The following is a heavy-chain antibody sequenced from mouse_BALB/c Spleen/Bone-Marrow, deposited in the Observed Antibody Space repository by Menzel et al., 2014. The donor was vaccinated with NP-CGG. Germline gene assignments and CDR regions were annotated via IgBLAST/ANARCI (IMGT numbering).Heavy chain of an antibody. CDR2: MWTGGGT. D-gene: IGHD2-10*02. CDR3: VREYGNFAWFAY. V-gene: IGHV2-9-2*01. J-gene: IGHJ3*01. Sequence: QVQLKESGPGLVAPSQSLSITCTVSGFSLTTYDINWIRQPPGKGLEWLGVMWTGGGTNYNSAFMSRLNITKDNSKSQVFLKMNSLQTDDTAIYYCVREYGNFAWFAYWGQGTLVTVVA. CDR1: GFSLTTYD.